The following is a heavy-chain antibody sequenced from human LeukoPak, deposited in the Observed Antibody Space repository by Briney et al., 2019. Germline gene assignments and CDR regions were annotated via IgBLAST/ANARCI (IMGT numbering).Heavy chain of an antibody. CDR2: ISGSGGNT. V-gene: IGHV3-23*01. D-gene: IGHD3-22*01. J-gene: IGHJ4*02. CDR3: AKRGVVIRVILVGFHKEAYYFDS. Sequence: GGFLRLSCAVSGITLSNYGMSWVRQASGKGLEWVSGISGSGGNTYYADSVKGRFTISRDNSKNTLYLQMNSLRAEDTAVYFCAKRGVVIRVILVGFHKEAYYFDSWGQGALVTVSS. CDR1: GITLSNYG.